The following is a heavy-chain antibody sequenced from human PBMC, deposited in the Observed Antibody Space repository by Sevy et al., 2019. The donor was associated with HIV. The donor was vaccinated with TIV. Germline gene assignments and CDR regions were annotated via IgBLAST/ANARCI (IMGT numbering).Heavy chain of an antibody. CDR3: ARAQDYYDSSGAYYFDY. J-gene: IGHJ4*02. D-gene: IGHD3-22*01. CDR2: ITSSGSTI. Sequence: LSLTCAASGFTFSIYEMNWVRLAPGKGLEWVSYITSSGSTIYYADSVKGRFTISRDNAKNSLYLQMNSLRAEDTAIYYCARAQDYYDSSGAYYFDYWGQGALVTVSS. CDR1: GFTFSIYE. V-gene: IGHV3-48*03.